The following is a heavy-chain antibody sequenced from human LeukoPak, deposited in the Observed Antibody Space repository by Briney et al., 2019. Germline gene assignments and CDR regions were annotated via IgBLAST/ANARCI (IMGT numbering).Heavy chain of an antibody. CDR1: GFDFSSFS. D-gene: IGHD1-26*01. CDR2: LKEDGTEE. Sequence: GGSLRLSCAASGFDFSSFSMSWVRQAPGKGLEWVANLKEDGTEEEYLDSVKGRFTIFRYNAKNSLDLQMNSLRAEDTAVYYCASNMYSENYYLYPFWGQGTLVTVSS. J-gene: IGHJ4*02. CDR3: ASNMYSENYYLYPF. V-gene: IGHV3-7*01.